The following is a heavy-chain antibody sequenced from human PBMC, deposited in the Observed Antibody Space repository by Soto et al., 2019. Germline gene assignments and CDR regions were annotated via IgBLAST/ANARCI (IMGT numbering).Heavy chain of an antibody. CDR3: ARAEVDCGGDCYSFDY. CDR1: GGTFSSYT. D-gene: IGHD2-21*02. Sequence: QVQLVQSGAEVKKPGSSVKVSCKASGGTFSSYTISWVRQAPGQGLEWMGRIIPILGIANYAQKFQGRVTITADKSTSTAYMELSSLRSEDTAVYYCARAEVDCGGDCYSFDYWGQGTLVTVSS. J-gene: IGHJ4*02. V-gene: IGHV1-69*02. CDR2: IIPILGIA.